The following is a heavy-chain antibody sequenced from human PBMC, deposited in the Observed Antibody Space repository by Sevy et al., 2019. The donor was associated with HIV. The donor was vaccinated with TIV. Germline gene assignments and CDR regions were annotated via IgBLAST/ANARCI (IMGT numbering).Heavy chain of an antibody. D-gene: IGHD3-22*01. Sequence: SETLSLTCAVSGYSINSGYYWGWIRQPPGKGLEWIGSLYHDGSTSFKPSLKSRVTISVDTPKNQFSLKLTSVTAADTAVYYCARGGYYDTSGYYSHYFDYWGQGTLVTVSS. CDR3: ARGGYYDTSGYYSHYFDY. J-gene: IGHJ4*02. CDR1: GYSINSGYY. CDR2: LYHDGST. V-gene: IGHV4-38-2*01.